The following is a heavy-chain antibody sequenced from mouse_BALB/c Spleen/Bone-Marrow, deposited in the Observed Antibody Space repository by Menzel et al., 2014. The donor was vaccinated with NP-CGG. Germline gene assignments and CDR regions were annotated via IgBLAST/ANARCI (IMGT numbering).Heavy chain of an antibody. J-gene: IGHJ3*01. V-gene: IGHV14-3*02. CDR2: IDPANGNT. CDR1: GFNIKDTY. CDR3: ANYFYVSSLSAY. Sequence: VQPQQSGAELVKQGASVKLYCTASGFNIKDTYMHWVKQRPEQGLEWIGRIDPANGNTKYDPKFQGKATITADTSSNTAYLQLSSLTSEDTAVYYCANYFYVSSLSAYWLQATPV. D-gene: IGHD1-1*01.